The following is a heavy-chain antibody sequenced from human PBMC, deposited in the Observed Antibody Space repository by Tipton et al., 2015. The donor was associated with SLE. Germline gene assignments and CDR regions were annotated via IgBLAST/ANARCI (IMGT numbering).Heavy chain of an antibody. Sequence: TLSLTCSVSGGSISSSRHYWGWIRQPPGKGLEWIGTVSYSGTAHYTPSLKSRVSISVDSSKNRFSLRLSSVTAAATAVYYCARRSGLTGYFDSWGQGTLVTVSS. CDR3: ARRSGLTGYFDS. V-gene: IGHV4-39*01. D-gene: IGHD2-15*01. CDR1: GGSISSSRHY. CDR2: VSYSGTA. J-gene: IGHJ4*02.